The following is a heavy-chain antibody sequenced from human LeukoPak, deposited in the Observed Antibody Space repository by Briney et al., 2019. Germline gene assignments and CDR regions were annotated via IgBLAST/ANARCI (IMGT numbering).Heavy chain of an antibody. D-gene: IGHD5-24*01. J-gene: IGHJ4*02. CDR1: GFTFSSYG. CDR2: IWYDGSNK. V-gene: IGHV3-33*01. CDR3: ARGEVEMATIDY. Sequence: GRSLRLSCAASGFTFSSYGMHWVRQAPGKGLEWVAVIWYDGSNKYYADSVKGRFTISRDNAKNSLYLQMNSLRAEDTAVYYCARGEVEMATIDYWGQGTLVTVSS.